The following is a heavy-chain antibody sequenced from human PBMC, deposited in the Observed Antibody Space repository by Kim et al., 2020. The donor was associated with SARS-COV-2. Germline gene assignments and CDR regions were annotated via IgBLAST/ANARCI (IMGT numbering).Heavy chain of an antibody. CDR3: AKYCNAGSCYYYYGMDV. Sequence: GGSLRLSCTASGFTLSNYVMTWVRQTPGKGLECVSGINGGGNTYYADSVRGRFTISRDNAKNTLYLQMNSLRAEDTAVYYCAKYCNAGSCYYYYGMDVWGQGTTVTVSS. J-gene: IGHJ6*02. V-gene: IGHV3-23*01. CDR1: GFTLSNYV. CDR2: INGGGNT. D-gene: IGHD2-15*01.